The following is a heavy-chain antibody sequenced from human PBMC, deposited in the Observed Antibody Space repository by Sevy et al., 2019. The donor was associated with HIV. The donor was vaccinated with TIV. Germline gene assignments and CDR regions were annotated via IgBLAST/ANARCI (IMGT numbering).Heavy chain of an antibody. Sequence: GGSLRLSCAASGFTFSSYSMNWVRQAPGKGLEWVSYISSSGSTIYYADSVKGRFTISRDNAKNSLYLQMNSLRAEDTAVYYCARETGSGWYYYWGQGTLVTVSS. CDR3: ARETGSGWYYY. CDR1: GFTFSSYS. CDR2: ISSSGSTI. V-gene: IGHV3-48*04. D-gene: IGHD6-19*01. J-gene: IGHJ4*02.